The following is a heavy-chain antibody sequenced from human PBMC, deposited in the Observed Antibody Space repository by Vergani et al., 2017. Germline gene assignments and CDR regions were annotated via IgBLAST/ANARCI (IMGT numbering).Heavy chain of an antibody. J-gene: IGHJ4*02. CDR2: ISYDGSNK. D-gene: IGHD6-13*01. CDR3: ANDHIAAAGWGDY. CDR1: GFTFSSYA. Sequence: QVQLVESGGGVVQPGRSLRLSCAASGFTFSSYAMHWVRQAPGKGLEWVAVISYDGSNKYYADSVKGRFTISRDNSKNTLYLQMNSLRAEDTAVYYCANDHIAAAGWGDYWGQGTLVTVSS. V-gene: IGHV3-30-3*02.